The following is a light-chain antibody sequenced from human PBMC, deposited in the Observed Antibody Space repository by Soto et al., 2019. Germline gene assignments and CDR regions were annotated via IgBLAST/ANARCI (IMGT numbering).Light chain of an antibody. Sequence: QSVLTQPPSVSGAPGQRVTISCTGSSSNIGAGYDVHWYQQLPGTAPKLLIYGNSNRPSWVPDRFSGSTSGTSASLAITGLQAEDEADYYCQSYDSSLSAFYVFGTGTKVTVL. CDR2: GNS. CDR1: SSNIGAGYD. CDR3: QSYDSSLSAFYV. V-gene: IGLV1-40*01. J-gene: IGLJ1*01.